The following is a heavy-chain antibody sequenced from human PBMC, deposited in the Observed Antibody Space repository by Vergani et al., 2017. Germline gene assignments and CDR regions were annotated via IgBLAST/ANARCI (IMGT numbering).Heavy chain of an antibody. D-gene: IGHD1-26*01. CDR3: ARIGIGTRWELL. CDR1: GYTFTAYY. V-gene: IGHV1-46*01. CDR2: ISPDGFST. Sequence: QVQLVQSGAEVGKPGASVKISCKASGYTFTAYYIHWVRQAPEQGLEWVGVISPDGFSTFYAQKFQGRVTMTRNTSISTAYMELSSLRSEDTAVYYCARIGIGTRWELLWGQGTLVTVSS. J-gene: IGHJ4*02.